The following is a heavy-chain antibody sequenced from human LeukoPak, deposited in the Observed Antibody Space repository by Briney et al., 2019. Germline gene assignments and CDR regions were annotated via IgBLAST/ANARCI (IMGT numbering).Heavy chain of an antibody. D-gene: IGHD1-14*01. V-gene: IGHV4-59*01. CDR2: IYYSGST. CDR3: ARDQNRAFDI. Sequence: SETLSLTCTVSGVSISNYYWSWIRHPPGKGLEWTGYIYYSGSTNHNPSLKSRVTISVDTSKNQFSLKLSSVTAADTAVYYCARDQNRAFDIWGQGTMVTVSS. J-gene: IGHJ3*02. CDR1: GVSISNYY.